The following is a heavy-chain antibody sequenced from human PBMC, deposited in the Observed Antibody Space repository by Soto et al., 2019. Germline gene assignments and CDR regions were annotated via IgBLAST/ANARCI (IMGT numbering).Heavy chain of an antibody. Sequence: LRLSCAASGFTFSSYAMHWVRQAPGKGLEWVAVISYDGSNKYYADSVKGRFTISRDNSKNTLYLQMNSLRAEDTAVYYCARSFYGDYILMSYWGQGTLVTVSS. CDR3: ARSFYGDYILMSY. V-gene: IGHV3-30-3*01. J-gene: IGHJ4*02. D-gene: IGHD4-17*01. CDR1: GFTFSSYA. CDR2: ISYDGSNK.